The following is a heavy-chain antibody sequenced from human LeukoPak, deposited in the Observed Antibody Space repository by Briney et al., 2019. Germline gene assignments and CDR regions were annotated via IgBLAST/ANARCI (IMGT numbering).Heavy chain of an antibody. Sequence: PSETLSLTCTVSGGSISSYYWSWIRQPPGKGLEWIGYIYYSGSTNYNPSLKSRVTISVDTCKNQFSLKLSSVTAADTAVYYCARRITMVRGVNAFDIWGQGTMVTVSS. J-gene: IGHJ3*02. CDR2: IYYSGST. CDR3: ARRITMVRGVNAFDI. V-gene: IGHV4-59*01. D-gene: IGHD3-10*01. CDR1: GGSISSYY.